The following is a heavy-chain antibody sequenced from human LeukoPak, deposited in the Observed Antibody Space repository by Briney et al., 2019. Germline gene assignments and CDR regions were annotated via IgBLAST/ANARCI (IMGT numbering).Heavy chain of an antibody. Sequence: GGSLRLSCAASGFTFSNAWMSWVRQAPGKGLEWVSAISGSGGSTYYADSVKGRFTISRDNSKNTLYLQMNSLRAEDTAVYYCAKDWDMTTVTTYDYWGQGTLVTVSS. D-gene: IGHD4-17*01. CDR2: ISGSGGST. J-gene: IGHJ4*02. CDR1: GFTFSNAW. CDR3: AKDWDMTTVTTYDY. V-gene: IGHV3-23*01.